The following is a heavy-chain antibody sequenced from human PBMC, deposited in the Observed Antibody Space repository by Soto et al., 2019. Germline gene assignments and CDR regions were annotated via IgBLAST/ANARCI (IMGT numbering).Heavy chain of an antibody. CDR3: ARDSEVTTTAFDI. J-gene: IGHJ3*02. D-gene: IGHD4-17*01. V-gene: IGHV1-69*04. Sequence: SVKVSCKASGGTFSSYTISWVRQAPGQGLEWMGRIIPILGIANYAQKFQGRVTITADKSTSTAYMELSSLRSEDTAVYYCARDSEVTTTAFDIWGQGTMVTVSS. CDR1: GGTFSSYT. CDR2: IIPILGIA.